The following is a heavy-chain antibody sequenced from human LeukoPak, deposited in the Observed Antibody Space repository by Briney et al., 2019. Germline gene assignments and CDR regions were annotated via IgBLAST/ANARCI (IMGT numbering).Heavy chain of an antibody. V-gene: IGHV4-38-2*02. CDR1: GHSISSGYY. D-gene: IGHD1-7*01. CDR2: MYHSGST. CDR3: AGAKGGGTSFFRQ. Sequence: SETLSLTCSVSGHSISSGYYWGWIRQPPGKGLEWIGTMYHSGSTYYNPSLKSRVTISVDTSKNQFSLKLSSVTAADTAVYYCAGAKGGGTSFFRQWGQGTLVTVSS. J-gene: IGHJ4*02.